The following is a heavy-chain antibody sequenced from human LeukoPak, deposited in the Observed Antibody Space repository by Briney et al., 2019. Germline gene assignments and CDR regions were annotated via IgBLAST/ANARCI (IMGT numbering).Heavy chain of an antibody. D-gene: IGHD5-18*01. Sequence: SQTLSLTCAISGDSVSSNSATWNWIRQSPSRGLEWLGRTYYASKWYNDYAVSVKSRIAINPDTSKNQFSLQLNSVTPEDTAVYYCARDGDSVMVEFDQWGQGTLVTVSS. CDR3: ARDGDSVMVEFDQ. V-gene: IGHV6-1*01. CDR1: GDSVSSNSAT. J-gene: IGHJ4*02. CDR2: TYYASKWYN.